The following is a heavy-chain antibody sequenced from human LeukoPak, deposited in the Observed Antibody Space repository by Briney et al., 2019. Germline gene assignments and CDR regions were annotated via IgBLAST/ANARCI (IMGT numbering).Heavy chain of an antibody. CDR1: GFTFSSYG. V-gene: IGHV3-30*18. CDR2: ISYDGSNK. D-gene: IGHD6-19*01. CDR3: AKGGRWVTQWPFDY. J-gene: IGHJ4*02. Sequence: PGGSLILSCAASGFTFSSYGMHWVRQAPGKGLEWVAVISYDGSNKYYADSVKGRFTISRDNSKNTLYLQMNSLRAEDTAVYYCAKGGRWVTQWPFDYWGQGTLVTVSS.